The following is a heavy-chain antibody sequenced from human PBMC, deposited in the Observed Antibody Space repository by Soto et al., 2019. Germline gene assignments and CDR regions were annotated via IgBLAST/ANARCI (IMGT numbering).Heavy chain of an antibody. V-gene: IGHV1-18*01. CDR3: ARDYSSGYYRPGSPKTDAFDI. CDR1: CYTFSRYG. J-gene: IGHJ3*02. Sequence: SVKVFFKASCYTFSRYGISWVRQAPVQGLEWMGWISAYNGNGNYAQKFRDRVTMTTDTSTNTAYMDLRSLTSDDTAVYYCARDYSSGYYRPGSPKTDAFDIWGQGTMVTV. CDR2: ISAYNGNG. D-gene: IGHD3-22*01.